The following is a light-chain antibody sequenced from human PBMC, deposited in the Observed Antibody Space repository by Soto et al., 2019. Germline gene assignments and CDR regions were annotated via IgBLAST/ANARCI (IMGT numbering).Light chain of an antibody. CDR2: RND. CDR1: SSNIGSNY. Sequence: QSVLTQPPSASGTPGQRVTISCSGSSSNIGSNYVYWYQQVPGTAPKLLIYRNDQRPSGVPDRFSGSKSGTSASLAISGLRSEDETDYYCAAWDFNLSDLVVGTGTKLTVL. J-gene: IGLJ1*01. CDR3: AAWDFNLSDLV. V-gene: IGLV1-47*01.